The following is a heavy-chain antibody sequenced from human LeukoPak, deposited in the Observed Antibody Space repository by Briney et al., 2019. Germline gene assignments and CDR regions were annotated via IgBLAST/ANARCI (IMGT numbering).Heavy chain of an antibody. CDR2: INPNSGGT. D-gene: IGHD6-19*01. V-gene: IGHV1-2*04. Sequence: ASVKVSCKASGYTFTGYYMHWVRQAPGQGLEWMGWINPNSGGTNYAQKFQGWVTMTRDTSISTAYMELSRLRSDDTAVYYCARLGIAVGDSAFDIWGQGTMVTVSS. CDR3: ARLGIAVGDSAFDI. J-gene: IGHJ3*02. CDR1: GYTFTGYY.